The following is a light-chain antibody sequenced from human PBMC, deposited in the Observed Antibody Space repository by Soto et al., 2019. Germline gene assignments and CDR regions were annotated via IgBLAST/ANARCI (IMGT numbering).Light chain of an antibody. CDR2: EVS. J-gene: IGLJ1*01. CDR1: MRDVGAYNF. CDR3: NSYTSSNTYV. Sequence: QSVLTQPASVSGSAGQSITISCSGTMRDVGAYNFVSWYQHHPGKAPKLMIYEVSNRPSGVSNRFSGSKSGNTASLTISGLQAEDEADYYCNSYTSSNTYVFGSGTKVTVL. V-gene: IGLV2-14*01.